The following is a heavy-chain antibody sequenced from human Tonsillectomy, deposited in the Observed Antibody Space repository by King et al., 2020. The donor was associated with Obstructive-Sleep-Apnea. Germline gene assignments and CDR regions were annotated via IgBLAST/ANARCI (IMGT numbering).Heavy chain of an antibody. CDR2: ISYDGINQ. CDR1: GFTFSSYG. CDR3: AKPSYSGSWYDY. J-gene: IGHJ4*02. D-gene: IGHD6-13*01. Sequence: VQLVESGGGVVQPGRSLRLSCAASGFTFSSYGKHWVRQAPGKGLEWVAVISYDGINQYYADSVKGRFTISRDNSKNTLYLQMNSLRAEDTAVYYCAKPSYSGSWYDYWGQGILVSVSS. V-gene: IGHV3-30*18.